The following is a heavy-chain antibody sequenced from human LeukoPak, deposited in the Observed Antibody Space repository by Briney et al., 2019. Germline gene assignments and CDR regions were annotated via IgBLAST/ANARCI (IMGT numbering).Heavy chain of an antibody. CDR1: GFTFSSYA. J-gene: IGHJ4*02. CDR2: ISGSGGST. V-gene: IGHV3-23*01. D-gene: IGHD4-17*01. Sequence: GGSLRLSCAASGFTFSSYAMSWVRQAPGKGLEWVSAISGSGGSTYYADSVKGRFTISRDNSKNTLYLQMNSLRAEDTAVYYCANIDDYGDYVDWGQGTLVIVSS. CDR3: ANIDDYGDYVD.